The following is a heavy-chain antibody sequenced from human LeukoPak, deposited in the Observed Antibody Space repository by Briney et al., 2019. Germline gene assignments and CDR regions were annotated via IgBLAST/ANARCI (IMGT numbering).Heavy chain of an antibody. D-gene: IGHD3-16*01. CDR2: INHSGST. CDR3: VRTGYETGY. CDR1: GGSFSGYY. V-gene: IGHV4-34*01. J-gene: IGHJ4*02. Sequence: SETLSLTCAVYGGSFSGYYWSWIRQPPGKGLEWIGEINHSGSTNYNPSLKSRVTVSVDTSKNQFSLKLSSVTAADTAVYYCVRTGYETGYWGQGTLVTVSS.